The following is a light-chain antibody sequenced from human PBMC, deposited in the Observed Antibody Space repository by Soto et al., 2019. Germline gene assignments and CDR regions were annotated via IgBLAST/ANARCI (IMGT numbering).Light chain of an antibody. CDR1: QAVLYSSNNKNY. CDR2: WAS. CDR3: QQYYSSLIT. Sequence: DIVMTQSPDSLAVSLGERAKINCKSSQAVLYSSNNKNYLAWYKQKPGQPPKMLIYWASTRESGVPDRISGNGSVTDFTLIIFILLFFFVAVYYCQQYYSSLITFGQVTLLEI. J-gene: IGKJ5*01. V-gene: IGKV4-1*01.